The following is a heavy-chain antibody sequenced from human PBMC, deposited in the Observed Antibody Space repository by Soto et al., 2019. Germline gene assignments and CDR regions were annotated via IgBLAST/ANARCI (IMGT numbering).Heavy chain of an antibody. CDR2: IIASGGTT. CDR1: GFTFSSYA. CDR3: AKSLFKGPLDWFDP. J-gene: IGHJ5*02. V-gene: IGHV3-23*01. Sequence: GGSLSLSCAASGFTFSSYAMSWVRQAPGKGLEWVSTIIASGGTTYYADSVKGRFTISRDNSKNTLYLQMNSLRVEDTAVYYCAKSLFKGPLDWFDPWGQGTRVTVSS.